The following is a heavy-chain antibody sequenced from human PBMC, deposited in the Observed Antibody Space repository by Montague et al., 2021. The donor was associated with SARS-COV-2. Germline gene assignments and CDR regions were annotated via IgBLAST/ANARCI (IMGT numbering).Heavy chain of an antibody. CDR2: FYYAGGT. CDR1: GGSVSSISSH. D-gene: IGHD4-17*01. V-gene: IGHV4-39*01. J-gene: IGHJ4*02. CDR3: ARLYGSSFDY. Sequence: SETLSLTCTVSGGSVSSISSHWGWIRQPPGKGLEYIGSFYYAGGTQYNPSLKSRVTISVDTSNDQVSLKMNSVTAADTAVYFCARLYGSSFDYWGQGTLVTVSS.